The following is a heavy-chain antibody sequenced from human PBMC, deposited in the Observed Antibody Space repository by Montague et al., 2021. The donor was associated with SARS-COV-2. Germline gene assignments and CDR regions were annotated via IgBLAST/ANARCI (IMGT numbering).Heavy chain of an antibody. J-gene: IGHJ2*01. V-gene: IGHV4-31*03. D-gene: IGHD1-14*01. CDR2: IYYTMNS. CDR3: ARNRVWASRGAGYIDL. CDR1: GGSISGDHYY. Sequence: TLSLTCTVSGGSISGDHYYWTWIRPHTGKGLVWLAYIYYTMNSYFNPSLLLRLRTSLDTSKNQFSLTLTSVTAADTAIYYCARNRVWASRGAGYIDLWGRGTLVTVSS.